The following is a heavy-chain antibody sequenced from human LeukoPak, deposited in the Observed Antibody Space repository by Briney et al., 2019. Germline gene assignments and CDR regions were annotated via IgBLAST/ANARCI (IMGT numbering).Heavy chain of an antibody. CDR2: INTNTGNP. J-gene: IGHJ6*03. CDR3: ARGRRPRYCSGGSCYSSYMDV. CDR1: GYTFTSYA. V-gene: IGHV7-4-1*02. D-gene: IGHD2-15*01. Sequence: ASVKVSCKASGYTFTSYAMNWVRQAPGQGLEWMGWINTNTGNPTYAQGFTGRFVFSLDTSVSTAYLQISSLKAEDTAVYYCARGRRPRYCSGGSCYSSYMDVWGKGTTVTVSS.